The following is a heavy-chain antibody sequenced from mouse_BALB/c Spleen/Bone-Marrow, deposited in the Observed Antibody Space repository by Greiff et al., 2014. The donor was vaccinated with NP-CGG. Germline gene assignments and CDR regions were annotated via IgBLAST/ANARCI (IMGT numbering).Heavy chain of an antibody. D-gene: IGHD3-3*01. CDR1: GFTFSSFG. Sequence: EVQLVESGGGLVQPGGSRKLSCAASGFTFSSFGMHWVRQAPEKGLEWVAYISSGSSTIYYADTMKGRFTISRDNPKNTLFLQMTSLRSEDTATYYCTGSGTSGAMDYWGQGTSVTVSS. CDR3: TGSGTSGAMDY. J-gene: IGHJ4*01. CDR2: ISSGSSTI. V-gene: IGHV5-17*02.